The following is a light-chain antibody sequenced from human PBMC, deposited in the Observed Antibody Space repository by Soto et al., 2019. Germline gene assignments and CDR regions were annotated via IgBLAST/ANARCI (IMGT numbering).Light chain of an antibody. CDR1: KLGDKY. CDR2: QDA. V-gene: IGLV3-1*01. J-gene: IGLJ1*01. Sequence: SYELTQPPSVSVSPGQTASITCSGDKLGDKYACWYQQKPGQSPVLVIYQDAKRPSGIPERFSGSNSGNTATLTISGTQAMDEADYYCQEWDSSTQSYVFGTGTKLTVL. CDR3: QEWDSSTQSYV.